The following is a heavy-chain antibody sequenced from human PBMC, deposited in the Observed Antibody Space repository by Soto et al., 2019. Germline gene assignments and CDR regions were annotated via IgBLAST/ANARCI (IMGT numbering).Heavy chain of an antibody. CDR2: INPSSGST. CDR3: AREVGHGYSYGSLEY. CDR1: GYTFTSYY. V-gene: IGHV1-46*01. J-gene: IGHJ4*02. Sequence: ASVKVSCKTSGYTFTSYYMHWVRQAPGQGLEWMGIINPSSGSTSYAQKFQGRVTMTRDTSTSTVYMELSSLRSEDTAVYYCAREVGHGYSYGSLEYWGQGTLVTVSS. D-gene: IGHD5-18*01.